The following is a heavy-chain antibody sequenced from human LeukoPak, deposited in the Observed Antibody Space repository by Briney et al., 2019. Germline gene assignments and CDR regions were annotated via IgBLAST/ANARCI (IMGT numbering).Heavy chain of an antibody. J-gene: IGHJ4*02. CDR2: ISYDGSNK. D-gene: IGHD3-3*01. CDR3: AKDGLRYDFWSGYWIDY. V-gene: IGHV3-30*18. CDR1: GFTFSSYG. Sequence: GGSLRLSCAASGFTFSSYGMHWVRQAPGKGLEWVAVISYDGSNKYYADSVKGRFTISRDNSKNTLYLQMNSLRAEDTAVYYCAKDGLRYDFWSGYWIDYWGQGTLVTVSS.